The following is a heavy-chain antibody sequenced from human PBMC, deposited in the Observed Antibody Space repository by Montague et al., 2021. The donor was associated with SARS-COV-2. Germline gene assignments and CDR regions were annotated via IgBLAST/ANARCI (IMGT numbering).Heavy chain of an antibody. CDR3: YSGYDFGY. D-gene: IGHD5-12*01. V-gene: IGHV3-21*01. J-gene: IGHJ4*02. CDR1: GFTFNSCS. CDR2: ISSSSTSI. Sequence: PRLSCAASGFTFNSCSMNWVRQAPGKGLEWVSSISSSSTSIYYADSVKGRFTISRDNAKNSLYLQMNSLRAEDTAVYYCYSGYDFGYWGQGTLVTVSS.